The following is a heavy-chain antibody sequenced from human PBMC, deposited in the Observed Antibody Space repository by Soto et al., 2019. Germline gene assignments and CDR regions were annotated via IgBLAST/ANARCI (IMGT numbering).Heavy chain of an antibody. CDR2: LDNDGTNT. V-gene: IGHV3-74*01. Sequence: GGSLRLSCADSGFTFSTYWMHWVRQAPGKGLVWVSRLDNDGTNTRYADSVKGRFTVSRDNGKNTVYLQMDSLRAEDTAVYYCARDGGTYFDYWGQGTLVTVSS. J-gene: IGHJ4*02. CDR3: ARDGGTYFDY. CDR1: GFTFSTYW. D-gene: IGHD3-16*01.